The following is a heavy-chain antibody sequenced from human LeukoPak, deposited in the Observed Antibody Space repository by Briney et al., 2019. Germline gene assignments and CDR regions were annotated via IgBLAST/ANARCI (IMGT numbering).Heavy chain of an antibody. J-gene: IGHJ4*02. CDR1: GFTVSSNY. V-gene: IGHV3-53*01. Sequence: PGGSLGLSCAASGFTVSSNYMSWVRQAPGKGLEWVSVIYSGGSTYYADSVKGRFTISRDNSKNTLYLQMNGLRAEDTAVYYCAREGSGYDSHIPFDYWGQGTLVTVSS. D-gene: IGHD5-12*01. CDR2: IYSGGST. CDR3: AREGSGYDSHIPFDY.